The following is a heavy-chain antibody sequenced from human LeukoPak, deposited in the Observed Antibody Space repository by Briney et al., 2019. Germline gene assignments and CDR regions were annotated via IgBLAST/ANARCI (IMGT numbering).Heavy chain of an antibody. Sequence: PGGSLRLSCVGSGFSFRSHWVNWVRQSRGKGLEWVANIKPDGSDKYYVDSARGRFTVSRDNAKNSAFLQMNSLRAEDTAIYYCATISAQTFDIWGQGTLVSVSS. D-gene: IGHD5-24*01. V-gene: IGHV3-7*01. CDR1: GFSFRSHW. CDR3: ATISAQTFDI. J-gene: IGHJ3*02. CDR2: IKPDGSDK.